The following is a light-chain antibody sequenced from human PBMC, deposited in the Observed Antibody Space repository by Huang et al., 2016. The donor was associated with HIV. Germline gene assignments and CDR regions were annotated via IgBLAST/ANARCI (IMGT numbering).Light chain of an antibody. CDR3: QQYNNWPIT. J-gene: IGKJ5*01. CDR2: GAS. CDR1: QSVSSN. V-gene: IGKV3-15*01. Sequence: EIVMTQSPATLSVSPGERATLPCRASQSVSSNLAWYQQKPGQAPRLLIYGASTRATGIPARFSGSGSGTEFTLTISILQSEDFAVYYCQQYNNWPITFGQGTRLEIK.